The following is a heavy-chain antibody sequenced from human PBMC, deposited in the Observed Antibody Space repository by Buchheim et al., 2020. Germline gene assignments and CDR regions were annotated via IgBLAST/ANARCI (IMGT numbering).Heavy chain of an antibody. Sequence: QVQLQQWGAGLLTPSETLSLTCAVSGGSLRGYYWGWIRPSPGRGLQWIAKINHSGSTENPPPLKSRLTISGDTPGHHLSQRLTSVTAADTATYFCVRQGIHYYDSRIDFWGQGT. J-gene: IGHJ4*02. CDR2: INHSGST. CDR1: GGSLRGYY. D-gene: IGHD3-22*01. V-gene: IGHV4-34*01. CDR3: VRQGIHYYDSRIDF.